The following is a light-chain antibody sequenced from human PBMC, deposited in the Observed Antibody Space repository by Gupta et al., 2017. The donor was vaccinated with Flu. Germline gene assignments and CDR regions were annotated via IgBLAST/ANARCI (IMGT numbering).Light chain of an antibody. CDR1: SSDVGGYNY. V-gene: IGLV2-14*01. CDR3: SSYTSSSTLV. Sequence: SALTQPASVSGSPGQLITISCTGTSSDVGGYNYVSWYQQHPGKAPKLMIYEVSKRPSGVSNRFSGSKSGNTASLTISGLQAEDEADYYCSSYTSSSTLVFGGGTKLTVL. CDR2: EVS. J-gene: IGLJ3*02.